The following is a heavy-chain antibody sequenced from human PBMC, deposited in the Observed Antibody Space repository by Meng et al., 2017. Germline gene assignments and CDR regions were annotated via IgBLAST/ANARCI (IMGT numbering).Heavy chain of an antibody. Sequence: ETLSLTCAASGFTFSSYWMHWVRQAPGKGLVWVSRINSDGSSTSYADSVKGRFTISRDNAKNTLYLQMNSLRAEDTAVYYCARDWNPWIQLWTTYYYYGMDVWGQGTTVTVSS. D-gene: IGHD5-18*01. CDR1: GFTFSSYW. J-gene: IGHJ6*02. CDR2: INSDGSST. CDR3: ARDWNPWIQLWTTYYYYGMDV. V-gene: IGHV3-74*01.